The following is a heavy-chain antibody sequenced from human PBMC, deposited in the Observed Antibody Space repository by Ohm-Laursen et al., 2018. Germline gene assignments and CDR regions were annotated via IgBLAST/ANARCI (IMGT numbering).Heavy chain of an antibody. CDR1: GFIFSTYA. D-gene: IGHD3-10*01. Sequence: GSLRLSCAASGFIFSTYAMSWVRQAPGKGLEWVTDINGSGGSTYYVDSVKGRFTISRDNSKNTVYLQMNSLRAEDTALYYCAKRQGKAFDIWGQGTMVTVSS. CDR2: INGSGGST. J-gene: IGHJ3*02. CDR3: AKRQGKAFDI. V-gene: IGHV3-23*01.